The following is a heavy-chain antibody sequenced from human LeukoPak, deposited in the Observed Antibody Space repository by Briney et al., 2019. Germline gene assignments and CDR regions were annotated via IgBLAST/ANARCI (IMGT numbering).Heavy chain of an antibody. Sequence: GGSLRLSCAASGFAFNICSMNWVRQAPGKGLEWIAYITSDTHTIKYADSVKGRFTISRDNAKNSLYLQMNSLRADDTAVYYCARFAAGGSYYYYMDVWGKGTTVTVSS. V-gene: IGHV3-48*01. CDR1: GFAFNICS. CDR2: ITSDTHTI. J-gene: IGHJ6*03. D-gene: IGHD6-25*01. CDR3: ARFAAGGSYYYYMDV.